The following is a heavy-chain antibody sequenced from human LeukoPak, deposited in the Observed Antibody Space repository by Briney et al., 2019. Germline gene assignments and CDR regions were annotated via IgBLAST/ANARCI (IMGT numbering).Heavy chain of an antibody. Sequence: GGSLRLSCAASGFTFSSYEMNWVRQAPGKGLEWVSYISSSGSTIYYADSVRGRYTISRDNAKNSLYLQMNSLRAEDTAVYYCAELGITMIGGVWGKGTTVTISS. D-gene: IGHD3-10*02. CDR2: ISSSGSTI. CDR3: AELGITMIGGV. V-gene: IGHV3-48*03. J-gene: IGHJ6*04. CDR1: GFTFSSYE.